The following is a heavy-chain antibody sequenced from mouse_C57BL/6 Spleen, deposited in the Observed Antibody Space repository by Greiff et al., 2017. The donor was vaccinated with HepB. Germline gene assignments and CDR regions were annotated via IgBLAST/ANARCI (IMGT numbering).Heavy chain of an antibody. CDR3: ARLWLDAMDY. D-gene: IGHD2-2*01. CDR2: ISSGSSTI. Sequence: EVKVVESGGGLVKPGGSLKLSCAASGFTFSDYGMHWVRQAPEKGLEWVAYISSGSSTIYYADTVKGRFTISRDNAKNTLFLQMTSLRSEDTAMYYCARLWLDAMDYWGQGTSVTVSS. CDR1: GFTFSDYG. V-gene: IGHV5-17*01. J-gene: IGHJ4*01.